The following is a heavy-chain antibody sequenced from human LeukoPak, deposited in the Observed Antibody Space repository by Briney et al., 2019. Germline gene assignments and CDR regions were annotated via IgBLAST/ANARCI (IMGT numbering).Heavy chain of an antibody. Sequence: PGGSLRLSCVASGFTFSSYWMHWVRQAPGKGLVWVSRIDSDGSTTSYGDSVKGRFTISRDNAKNTLYLQMNNLRAEDTAVYYCVRDRPHDISGYYYPRFDYWGQGTLVTVSS. CDR1: GFTFSSYW. V-gene: IGHV3-74*01. D-gene: IGHD3-22*01. CDR2: IDSDGSTT. CDR3: VRDRPHDISGYYYPRFDY. J-gene: IGHJ4*02.